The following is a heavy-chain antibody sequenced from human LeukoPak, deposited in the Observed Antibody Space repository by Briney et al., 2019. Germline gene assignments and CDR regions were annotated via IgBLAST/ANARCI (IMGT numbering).Heavy chain of an antibody. CDR2: ITTSGSTI. V-gene: IGHV3-48*04. J-gene: IGHJ6*02. D-gene: IGHD5-18*01. CDR3: ARSNSYGYVRTMDV. CDR1: GFSFSSYA. Sequence: PGGSLRLSCAASGFSFSSYAMNWVRQAPGKGLEWVSYITTSGSTIYYIDSVKGRFTISRDNAKNSLYLQMNSLRAEDTAVYYCARSNSYGYVRTMDVWGQGTTVTVSS.